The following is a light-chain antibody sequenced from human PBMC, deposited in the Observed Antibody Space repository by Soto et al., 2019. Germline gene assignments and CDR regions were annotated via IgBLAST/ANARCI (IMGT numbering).Light chain of an antibody. CDR2: EDI. Sequence: SALTQPASVSGSPGQSITISCTGTSSDIGRYNLVSWYQQHPGEAPKLIIYEDIERPSGVSDRFSGSKSGNTASLTISGLQTEDEADYYCCSYAGGASVVFGGGTKLTVL. CDR1: SSDIGRYNL. J-gene: IGLJ2*01. CDR3: CSYAGGASVV. V-gene: IGLV2-23*01.